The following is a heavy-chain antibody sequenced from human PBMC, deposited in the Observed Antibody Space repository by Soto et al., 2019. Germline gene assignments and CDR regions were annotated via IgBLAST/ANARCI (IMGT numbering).Heavy chain of an antibody. CDR3: ARGRGDCYNQHWYFDL. D-gene: IGHD2-21*01. Sequence: QVHLQQWGAGLLKPSETLSLTCAVYGGSFSGYYWSWIRQPPGKGLEWIGEINHSGSTHYNQSLKSRVSISVGTSNNQFSLKLSSVTAADTAVYYCARGRGDCYNQHWYFDLWGRGTLVTVSS. J-gene: IGHJ2*01. CDR2: INHSGST. CDR1: GGSFSGYY. V-gene: IGHV4-34*01.